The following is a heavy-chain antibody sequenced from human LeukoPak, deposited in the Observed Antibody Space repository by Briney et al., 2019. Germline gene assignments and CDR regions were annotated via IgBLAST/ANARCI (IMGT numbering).Heavy chain of an antibody. V-gene: IGHV4-34*01. CDR3: ARVDYHSSSWYDY. Sequence: SETLSLTCAVYGGSFSGYYWSWIRQPPGKGLEWIGEINHSGSTNYNPSLKSRVTISVDTSKNQFSLKLSSVTAADTAVYYCARVDYHSSSWYDYWGQGTLVTVSS. CDR1: GGSFSGYY. J-gene: IGHJ4*02. CDR2: INHSGST. D-gene: IGHD6-13*01.